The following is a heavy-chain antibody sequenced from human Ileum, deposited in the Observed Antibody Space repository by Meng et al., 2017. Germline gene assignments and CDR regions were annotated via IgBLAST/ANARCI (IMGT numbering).Heavy chain of an antibody. J-gene: IGHJ4*02. Sequence: QVQLLQVGGGLLKPSEPLSLTCAVFGGSFSGYYWSWFRQPPGKGLEWIGEIYYSGGTKYNPSLKSRVTISGDTSKNQFSLKLTSVTAADTAVYYCARHLGRSFDYWGQGTLVTVSS. CDR3: ARHLGRSFDY. CDR2: IYYSGGT. CDR1: GGSFSGYY. V-gene: IGHV4-34*02. D-gene: IGHD3-16*01.